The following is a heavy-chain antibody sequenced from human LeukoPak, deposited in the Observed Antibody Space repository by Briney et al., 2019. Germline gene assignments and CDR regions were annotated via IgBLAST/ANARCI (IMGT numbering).Heavy chain of an antibody. CDR1: GFSFSTFG. V-gene: IGHV3-48*04. D-gene: IGHD3-10*02. J-gene: IGHJ6*04. Sequence: QSGGSLRLSCAASGFSFSTFGMHWVRQAPGKGLEWVSYISSSGSTIYYADSVKGRFTISRDNAKNSLYLQMNSLRAEDTAVYYCAELGITMIGGVWGKGTTVTISS. CDR2: ISSSGSTI. CDR3: AELGITMIGGV.